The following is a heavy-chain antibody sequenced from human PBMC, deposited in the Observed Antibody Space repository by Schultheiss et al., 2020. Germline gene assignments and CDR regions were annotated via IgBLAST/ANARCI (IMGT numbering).Heavy chain of an antibody. CDR2: IRSKAYGGTT. CDR1: GFTFGDYA. Sequence: GESLKISCTASGFTFGDYAMSWVRQAPGKGLEWVGFIRSKAYGGTTEYAASVKGRFTISRDDSKSIAYLQMNSLKTEDTAVYYCTRESYECYFDYWGQGTLVTVSS. CDR3: TRESYECYFDY. V-gene: IGHV3-49*04. D-gene: IGHD3-22*01. J-gene: IGHJ4*02.